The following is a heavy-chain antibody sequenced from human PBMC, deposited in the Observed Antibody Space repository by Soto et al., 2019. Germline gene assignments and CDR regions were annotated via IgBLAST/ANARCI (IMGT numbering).Heavy chain of an antibody. CDR3: ARASIHGSSWYFWFDP. J-gene: IGHJ5*02. CDR2: IIPLFGTT. D-gene: IGHD6-13*01. V-gene: IGHV1-69*13. Sequence: GASVKGSCKSSVGTFSRHANNWVRQARGQGLEWMGGIIPLFGTTNYAQKFKGRLTITADESTNTTYMELSSLKSEDAAVYYCARASIHGSSWYFWFDPWGQGTLVTVSS. CDR1: VGTFSRHA.